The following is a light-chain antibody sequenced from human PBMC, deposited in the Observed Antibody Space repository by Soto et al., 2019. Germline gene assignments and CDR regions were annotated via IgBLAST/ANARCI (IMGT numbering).Light chain of an antibody. CDR3: CSYRSSATYVYV. V-gene: IGLV2-18*02. CDR1: SSDVGSYDC. CDR2: NVD. J-gene: IGLJ1*01. Sequence: QSVLIQPPSVSGSPGQSVTISCTGTSSDVGSYDCVSWYRQHFVSWYRQHPGTVPKPMIYNVDSQPSGVPDRFSGSKSGNTASMIISGLQAEDAADYLCCSYRSSATYVYVFGAGTKVTVL.